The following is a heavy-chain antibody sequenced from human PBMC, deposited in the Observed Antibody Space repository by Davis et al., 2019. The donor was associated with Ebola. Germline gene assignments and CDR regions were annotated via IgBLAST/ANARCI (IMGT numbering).Heavy chain of an antibody. D-gene: IGHD4-23*01. CDR2: INAGNGNT. CDR3: ARGATVDNWFDP. V-gene: IGHV1-3*01. Sequence: AASVKVSCKASGYTFTAYSIHWVRQAPGQRLEWMGWINAGNGNTKYSQKFEGRVTITRDTSASTAYMELSGLRSEDTAVYYCARGATVDNWFDPWGQGTLVTVSS. CDR1: GYTFTAYS. J-gene: IGHJ5*02.